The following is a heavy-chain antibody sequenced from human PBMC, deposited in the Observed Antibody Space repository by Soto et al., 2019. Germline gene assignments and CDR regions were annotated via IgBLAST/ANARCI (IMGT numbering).Heavy chain of an antibody. Sequence: LSLTCTVSGGSISSYYWSWIRQPPGKGLEWIGYIYYSGSTNYNPSLKSRVTISVDTSKNQFSLKLSSVTAADTAVYYCARVGRSIAVADVYYFDYWGQGTLVTVSS. D-gene: IGHD6-19*01. CDR3: ARVGRSIAVADVYYFDY. V-gene: IGHV4-59*01. CDR1: GGSISSYY. CDR2: IYYSGST. J-gene: IGHJ4*02.